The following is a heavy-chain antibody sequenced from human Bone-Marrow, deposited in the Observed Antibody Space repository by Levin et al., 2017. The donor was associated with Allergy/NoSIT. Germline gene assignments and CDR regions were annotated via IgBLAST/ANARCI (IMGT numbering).Heavy chain of an antibody. J-gene: IGHJ4*02. D-gene: IGHD3-16*02. CDR2: IYHSGST. Sequence: SETLSLTCAVSGGSISSGGYSWSWIRQPPGKGLEWIGYIYHSGSTYYNPSLKSRVTISVDRSKNQFSLKLSSVTAADTAVYYCASQRRDYDYVWGSYRYYFDYWGQGTLVTVSS. CDR3: ASQRRDYDYVWGSYRYYFDY. V-gene: IGHV4-30-2*01. CDR1: GGSISSGGYS.